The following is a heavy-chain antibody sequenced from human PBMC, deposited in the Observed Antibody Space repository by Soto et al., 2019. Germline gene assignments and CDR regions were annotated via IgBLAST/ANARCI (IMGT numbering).Heavy chain of an antibody. CDR3: ETDIVNGWYAIDY. J-gene: IGHJ4*02. CDR1: GFTFSSYG. Sequence: PGGSLRLSCAASGFTFSSYGMHWVRQAPGKGLEWVAVISYDGSNKYYADSVKGRSTISRDNSKNTLYLQMNSLRAEDTAVYYSETDIVNGWYAIDYWGQGTLVTVSS. D-gene: IGHD6-19*01. V-gene: IGHV3-30*03. CDR2: ISYDGSNK.